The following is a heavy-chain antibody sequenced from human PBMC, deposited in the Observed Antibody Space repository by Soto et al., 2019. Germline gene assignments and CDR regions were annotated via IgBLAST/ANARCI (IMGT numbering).Heavy chain of an antibody. J-gene: IGHJ4*02. CDR3: ARDGIEVAAYFDH. CDR1: GGTFSSYA. V-gene: IGHV1-69*06. D-gene: IGHD6-19*01. CDR2: IIPIFGTA. Sequence: SVKVSCKASGGTFSSYAISWVRQAPGQGLECMGGIIPIFGTANYAQKFQGRVTITADXXXSXXXMXLXXLTXEXTAVYYCARDGIEVAAYFDHWVQGTLFTVSS.